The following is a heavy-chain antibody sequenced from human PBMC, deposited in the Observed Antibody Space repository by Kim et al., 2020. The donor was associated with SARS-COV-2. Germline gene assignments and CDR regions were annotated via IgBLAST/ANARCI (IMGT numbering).Heavy chain of an antibody. D-gene: IGHD3-10*01. CDR3: AKELLWFGELQIIDY. CDR2: LSYDASNK. V-gene: IGHV3-30*18. CDR1: GFTFSSYG. Sequence: GGSLRLSCAASGFTFSSYGMHWVRQAPGKGLEWVAVLSYDASNKYYADSVKGRFTISRDNSKNTLYLQMNSLRAEDTAVYYCAKELLWFGELQIIDYWGQGTLVTVSS. J-gene: IGHJ4*02.